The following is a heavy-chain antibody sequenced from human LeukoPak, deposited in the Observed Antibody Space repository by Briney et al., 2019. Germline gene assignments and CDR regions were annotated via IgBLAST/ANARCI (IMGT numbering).Heavy chain of an antibody. J-gene: IGHJ4*02. D-gene: IGHD3-10*01. CDR1: GDSMSNYY. Sequence: NPSETLSLTCTVSGDSMSNYYWSWIRQPPGKGLEWIGYIYYSGSTKNNPSLRSRVIISVDTSKNQFALKLSSVTAADTAVYYCARVHYYGSGLSSYFDYWGQGTLVTVSS. V-gene: IGHV4-59*01. CDR3: ARVHYYGSGLSSYFDY. CDR2: IYYSGST.